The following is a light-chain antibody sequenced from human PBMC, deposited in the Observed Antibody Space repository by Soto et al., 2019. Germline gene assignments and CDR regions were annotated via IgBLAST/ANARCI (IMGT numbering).Light chain of an antibody. CDR1: SSDVDGYKY. V-gene: IGLV2-14*01. Sequence: QSVLTQPASVSGSPGQSITISCTGTSSDVDGYKYVSWYQQHPGKAPKLMIYDVSNRPSGVSNRFSGSKSGNTASLTISGLQAEDEADYYCSSYPSTSTVFGTGTKVTVL. CDR2: DVS. CDR3: SSYPSTSTV. J-gene: IGLJ1*01.